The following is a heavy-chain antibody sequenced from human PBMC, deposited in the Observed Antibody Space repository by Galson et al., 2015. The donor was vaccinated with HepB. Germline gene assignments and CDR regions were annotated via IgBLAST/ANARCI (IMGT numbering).Heavy chain of an antibody. CDR1: GFTSSSYS. J-gene: IGHJ6*02. CDR2: ISSSSSTI. D-gene: IGHD6-25*01. Sequence: SLRLSCAASGFTSSSYSMNWVRQAPGKGLEWVSYISSSSSTIYYADSVKGRFTISRDNAKNSLYLQMNSLRAEDTAVYYCARDAPRSGVHYYYYYGMDVWGQGTTVTVSS. V-gene: IGHV3-48*04. CDR3: ARDAPRSGVHYYYYYGMDV.